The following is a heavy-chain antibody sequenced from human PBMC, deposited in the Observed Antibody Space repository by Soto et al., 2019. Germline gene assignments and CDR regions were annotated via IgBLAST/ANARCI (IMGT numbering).Heavy chain of an antibody. CDR1: GYTFTDYC. V-gene: IGHV1-2*02. J-gene: IGHJ6*02. CDR2: INPNSGDT. D-gene: IGHD3-10*01. CDR3: ARDMDYYYGSGTGNGHGV. Sequence: ASGKVSCKASGYTFTDYCVQWVRQDPGQGLQWMGWINPNSGDTKYAQEFQGRVTLTRDTSISTVYMELSRLTSDDTAVYYCARDMDYYYGSGTGNGHGVRGQGTTVTVS.